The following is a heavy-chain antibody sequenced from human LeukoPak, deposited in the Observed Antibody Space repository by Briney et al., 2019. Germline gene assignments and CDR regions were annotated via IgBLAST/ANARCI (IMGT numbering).Heavy chain of an antibody. Sequence: ASVKVSCKASGYTFTGYYMHWVRQAPGQGLEWMGRINPNSGGTNYAQKFQGRVTMTRDTSISTAYMELSRLRSDDTAVYYCATDHCSGGSCYDFVDYWGQGTLVTVSS. CDR2: INPNSGGT. J-gene: IGHJ4*02. CDR1: GYTFTGYY. V-gene: IGHV1-2*06. D-gene: IGHD2-15*01. CDR3: ATDHCSGGSCYDFVDY.